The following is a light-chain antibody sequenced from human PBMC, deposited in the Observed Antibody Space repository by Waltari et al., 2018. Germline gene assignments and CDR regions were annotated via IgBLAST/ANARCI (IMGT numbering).Light chain of an antibody. J-gene: IGLJ2*01. CDR1: SSDVDAYNF. CDR3: CSYAGTSTVI. Sequence: QSALTQPASVSGSPGPSITISCTGPSSDVDAYNFVSWYQQHPGKAPKFMIYDVSKRPSGVSNRFSGSKSGNTASLTISGLQAEDEADYYCCSYAGTSTVIFGGGTKLTVL. V-gene: IGLV2-23*02. CDR2: DVS.